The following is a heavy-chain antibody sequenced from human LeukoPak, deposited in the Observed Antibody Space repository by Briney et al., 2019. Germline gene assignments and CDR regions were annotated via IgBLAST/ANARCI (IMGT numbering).Heavy chain of an antibody. J-gene: IGHJ2*01. V-gene: IGHV4-38-2*01. Sequence: ASETLSLTCAVSGYSISSGYYWGWIRQSPGKGLEWIGTIHHSGSTYYNPSLKSRVTISVDRSKNQFSLRLSSVTVADTAVYYCARQDVSGYYSSYWYFDLWGRGTLVTVSS. CDR1: GYSISSGYY. D-gene: IGHD3-22*01. CDR2: IHHSGST. CDR3: ARQDVSGYYSSYWYFDL.